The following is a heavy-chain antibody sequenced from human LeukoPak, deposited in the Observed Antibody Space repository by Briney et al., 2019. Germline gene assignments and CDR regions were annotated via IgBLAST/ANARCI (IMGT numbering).Heavy chain of an antibody. V-gene: IGHV4-59*11. Sequence: PSETLSLTCTVSGGSISRHYWSWIRQPPGKGLEWIGYIYSSGGTNYNPSLKSRITMSVDTSRNQFSLNLTSVTAADTAVYYCARLKYYYYYFMDVWGKGTTVTVSS. CDR1: GGSISRHY. CDR3: ARLKYYYYYFMDV. J-gene: IGHJ6*03. D-gene: IGHD6-6*01. CDR2: IYSSGGT.